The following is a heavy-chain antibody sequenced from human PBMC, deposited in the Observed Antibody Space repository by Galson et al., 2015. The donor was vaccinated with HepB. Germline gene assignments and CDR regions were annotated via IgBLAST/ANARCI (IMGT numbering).Heavy chain of an antibody. Sequence: SVKVSCRASGGTFSSYAISWVRQAPGQGLEWMGGIIPIFGTANYAQKFQGRVTITADKSTSTAYMELSSLRSEDTAVYYCARDGLYDFWSGYPKYYFDYWGQGTLVTVSS. V-gene: IGHV1-69*06. CDR1: GGTFSSYA. CDR3: ARDGLYDFWSGYPKYYFDY. D-gene: IGHD3-3*01. J-gene: IGHJ4*02. CDR2: IIPIFGTA.